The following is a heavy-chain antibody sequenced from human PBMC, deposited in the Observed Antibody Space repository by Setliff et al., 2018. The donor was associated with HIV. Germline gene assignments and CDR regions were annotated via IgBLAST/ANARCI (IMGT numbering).Heavy chain of an antibody. D-gene: IGHD2-15*01. CDR3: ASQYCSAGSCFSDY. J-gene: IGHJ4*02. CDR1: GASISSSTDY. Sequence: SETLSLTCTVSGASISSSTDYWGWIRQSPGKGLEWIGSRYYSGSTYQNPSLKSRVTIPVDTSKNQFSLELSSVTATDTAVYYCASQYCSAGSCFSDYWGQGTMVTVSS. V-gene: IGHV4-39*01. CDR2: RYYSGST.